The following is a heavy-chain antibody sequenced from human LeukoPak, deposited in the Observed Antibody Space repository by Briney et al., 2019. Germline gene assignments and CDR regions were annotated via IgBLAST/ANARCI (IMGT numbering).Heavy chain of an antibody. V-gene: IGHV3-30*18. CDR2: ISYDGSNT. CDR3: AKDESPDDSGGNSHWFDP. D-gene: IGHD4-23*01. J-gene: IGHJ5*02. Sequence: HPGGSLRLSCTASGFIFSSYGIHWVRQAPGKGLEWVAVISYDGSNTYYADSVKGRFTISRDNSKNTLYLQMNSLRSEDTAVYYCAKDESPDDSGGNSHWFDPWGQGTLVTVSS. CDR1: GFIFSSYG.